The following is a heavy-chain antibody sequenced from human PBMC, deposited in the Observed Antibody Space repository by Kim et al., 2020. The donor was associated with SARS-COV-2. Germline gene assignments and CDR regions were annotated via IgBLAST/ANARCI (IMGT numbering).Heavy chain of an antibody. J-gene: IGHJ4*02. CDR1: GFTFSSNA. CDR3: AKYLGYIDY. CDR2: ISGSGGST. D-gene: IGHD5-12*01. V-gene: IGHV3-23*01. Sequence: GGSLRLSCAASGFTFSSNAMPWVRQAPGKGLEWVSAISGSGGSTFYADSVKGRFTISRDNSKNTVYLQMNSLRVEDTAVYYCAKYLGYIDYWGQGTLVTVCS.